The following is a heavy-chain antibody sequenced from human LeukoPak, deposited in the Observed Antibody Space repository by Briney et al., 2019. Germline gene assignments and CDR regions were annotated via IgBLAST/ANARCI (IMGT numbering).Heavy chain of an antibody. CDR1: GGSISYYY. CDR3: ARDTAMGTRTLDI. V-gene: IGHV4-59*01. Sequence: SETLSLTCTVSGGSISYYYWNWFRQPPGKGLKWIGYISYTGTTNYNLSLKSRITISIDTSRTHFSLKLSSVTAADTAVYYCARDTAMGTRTLDIWGQGTMVTVSS. D-gene: IGHD5-18*01. CDR2: ISYTGTT. J-gene: IGHJ3*02.